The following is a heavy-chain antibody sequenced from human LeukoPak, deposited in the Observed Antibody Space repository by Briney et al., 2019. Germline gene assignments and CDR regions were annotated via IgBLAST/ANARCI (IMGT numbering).Heavy chain of an antibody. CDR1: GYSFTSYW. V-gene: IGHV5-51*01. Sequence: GESLKISCKGSGYSFTSYWIGWVRQMPGKGLEWMGIIYPGDSDTRYSPSFQGQVTISADKSISTAYLQWSSLKASDTAMYYCAREALAVAGTNYYYGMDVWGQGTTVTVSS. CDR3: AREALAVAGTNYYYGMDV. D-gene: IGHD6-19*01. CDR2: IYPGDSDT. J-gene: IGHJ6*02.